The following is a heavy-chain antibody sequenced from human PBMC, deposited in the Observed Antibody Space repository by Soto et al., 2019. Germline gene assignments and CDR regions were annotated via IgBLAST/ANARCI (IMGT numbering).Heavy chain of an antibody. D-gene: IGHD6-6*01. J-gene: IGHJ6*02. V-gene: IGHV4-4*07. CDR3: ASGRLVSRYYGLDV. CDR1: GGSMNDYY. Sequence: SSETLSLTCTVSGGSMNDYYWSWIRQPAGKGLEWIGRIFTSGNTNYNPSLRGRLTMSVDTSTNQVSLRLTSVTAADTAVYYCASGRLVSRYYGLDVWGQGTTVTVSS. CDR2: IFTSGNT.